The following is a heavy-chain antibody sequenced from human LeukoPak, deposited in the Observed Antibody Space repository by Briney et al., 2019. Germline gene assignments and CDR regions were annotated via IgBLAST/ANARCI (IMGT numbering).Heavy chain of an antibody. CDR2: IYYSGST. J-gene: IGHJ4*02. CDR1: GVSISSSSYY. Sequence: SETLSLTCTVSGVSISSSSYYWGWIRQPPGKGLEWIGSIYYSGSTYYNPSLKSRVTISVDTSKNQFSLKLSSATAADTAVYHCARGAPGSSRSDYWGQGTLVTVSS. CDR3: ARGAPGSSRSDY. V-gene: IGHV4-39*07. D-gene: IGHD6-13*01.